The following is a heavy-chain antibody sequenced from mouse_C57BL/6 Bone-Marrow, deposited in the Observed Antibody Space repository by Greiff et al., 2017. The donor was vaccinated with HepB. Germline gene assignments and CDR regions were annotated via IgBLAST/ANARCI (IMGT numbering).Heavy chain of an antibody. Sequence: LVEPGASVKISCKASGYAFSSSWMNWVKQRPGKGLEWIGRIYPGDGDTNYNGKFKGKATLTADKSSSTAYMQLNSLTSEDSAVYFCARRDGYYWFAYWGQGTLVTVSA. CDR2: IYPGDGDT. D-gene: IGHD2-3*01. CDR3: ARRDGYYWFAY. V-gene: IGHV1-82*01. J-gene: IGHJ3*01. CDR1: GYAFSSSW.